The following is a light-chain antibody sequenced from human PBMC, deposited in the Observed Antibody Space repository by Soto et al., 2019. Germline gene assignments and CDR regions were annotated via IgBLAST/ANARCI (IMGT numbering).Light chain of an antibody. J-gene: IGKJ4*01. V-gene: IGKV1-5*01. CDR3: QHYGSSPLT. Sequence: DIQMSQSPSTLSASVADRVTITCRASQSISSWLAWYQQKPGKAPKLLIYDASSLESGVPSRFSGSGSGTEFTLTISSLEPEDFAVYYCQHYGSSPLTFGGGTKV. CDR2: DAS. CDR1: QSISSW.